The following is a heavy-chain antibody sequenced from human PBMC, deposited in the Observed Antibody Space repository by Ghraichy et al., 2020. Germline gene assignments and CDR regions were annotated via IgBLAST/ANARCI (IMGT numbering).Heavy chain of an antibody. CDR2: IKQDGSEK. CDR1: GFTFSNYW. V-gene: IGHV3-7*01. D-gene: IGHD6-6*01. J-gene: IGHJ4*02. CDR3: ARGAVGYSSSSLPFDY. Sequence: GGSLRLSCAASGFTFSNYWMSWVRQAPGKGLQWVANIKQDGSEKYFVDSVKGRFTISRDNAKNSLYLQMNSLRAEDTAVYYCARGAVGYSSSSLPFDYWGQGTLVTVSS.